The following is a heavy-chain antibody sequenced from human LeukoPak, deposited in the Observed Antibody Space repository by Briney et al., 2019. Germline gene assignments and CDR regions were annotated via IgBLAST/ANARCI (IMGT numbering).Heavy chain of an antibody. J-gene: IGHJ4*02. V-gene: IGHV3-30-3*01. CDR3: ARDPDTEGGSYAYYFDY. Sequence: PGGSLRLSCAASGFTFSSYAMHWVRQAPGKGLEWVAVISYDGSNKYYADSVKGRFTISRDNSKNTLYLQMNSLRAEVTAVYYCARDPDTEGGSYAYYFDYWGQGTLVTVSS. D-gene: IGHD1-26*01. CDR2: ISYDGSNK. CDR1: GFTFSSYA.